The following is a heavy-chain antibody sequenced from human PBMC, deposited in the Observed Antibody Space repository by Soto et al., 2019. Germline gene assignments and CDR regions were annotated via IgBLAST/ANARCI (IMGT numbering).Heavy chain of an antibody. CDR1: VFTFSSSA. CDR2: ITYTGTT. J-gene: IGHJ6*02. CDR3: AKLQHNSYYYVMDV. V-gene: IGHV3-23*01. Sequence: GGALRLSCEGSVFTFSSSAMRWVRQAPGQGLEWVSSITYTGTTHYTDSVKGRFTISRDDSKNTLYLQMDSLRAEDTAVYYCAKLQHNSYYYVMDVWGQGTTVTVSS.